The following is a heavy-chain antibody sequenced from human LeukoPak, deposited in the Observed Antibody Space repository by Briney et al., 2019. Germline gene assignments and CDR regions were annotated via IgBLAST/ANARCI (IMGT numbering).Heavy chain of an antibody. CDR1: GFAFSSFG. J-gene: IGHJ4*02. V-gene: IGHV3-23*01. CDR2: ISNSADRT. CDR3: AKGTSTMANRPADN. D-gene: IGHD5/OR15-5a*01. Sequence: GGSLRLSCAASGFAFSSFGMSWVRQVPGKGLEWVSGISNSADRTYYADHVRGRFTISRDNSKNTVVLQMNSLTVEDSAVYYCAKGTSTMANRPADNWGQGTLVTVSS.